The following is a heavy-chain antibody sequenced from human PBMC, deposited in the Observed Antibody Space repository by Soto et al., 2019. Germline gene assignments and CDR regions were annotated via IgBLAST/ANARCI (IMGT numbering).Heavy chain of an antibody. CDR3: ARSAGWYAVHS. J-gene: IGHJ4*02. D-gene: IGHD6-19*01. Sequence: QVQLQESGPGLVKLSGTLSLTCAVSGDSVSSPYYWCWVRQPPGKGLEWIGEVFHSGTTSYNPSLRSRVTISMDKSNNQFSLDLRSVTAADTAVYFCARSAGWYAVHSWGPGTLVIVSS. CDR2: VFHSGTT. V-gene: IGHV4-4*02. CDR1: GDSVSSPYY.